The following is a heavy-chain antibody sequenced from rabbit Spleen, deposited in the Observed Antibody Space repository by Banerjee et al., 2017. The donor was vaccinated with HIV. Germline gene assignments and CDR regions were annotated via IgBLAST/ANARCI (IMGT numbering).Heavy chain of an antibody. J-gene: IGHJ4*01. Sequence: QEQLVESGGGLVQPEGSLTLTCTASGFDFSSNAMCWVRQAPGKGLEWIGYIDPVFGITYFANWVNGRFTISSHNAQNTLFLQLNSLTAADTATYFCVREVAARFKLWGQGTLVTVS. D-gene: IGHD4-1*01. CDR2: IDPVFGIT. CDR1: GFDFSSNA. CDR3: VREVAARFKL. V-gene: IGHV1S47*01.